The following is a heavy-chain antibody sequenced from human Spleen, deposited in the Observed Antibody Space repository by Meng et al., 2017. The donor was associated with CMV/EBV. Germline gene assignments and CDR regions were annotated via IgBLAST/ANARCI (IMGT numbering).Heavy chain of an antibody. D-gene: IGHD3-22*01. CDR1: GFTFSNYV. J-gene: IGHJ4*02. Sequence: SGFTFSNYVLSWVRQAPGKGLEWVSSISGSGGSAYYADSVKGRFTISRDNAKNSLYLQMNSLRAEDTALYFCARDRDSSGYYTLDSWGQGTLVTVSS. CDR3: ARDRDSSGYYTLDS. CDR2: ISGSGGSA. V-gene: IGHV3-23*01.